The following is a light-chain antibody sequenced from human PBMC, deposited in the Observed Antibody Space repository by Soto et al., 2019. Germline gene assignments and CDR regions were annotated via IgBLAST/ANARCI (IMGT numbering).Light chain of an antibody. V-gene: IGKV1-17*03. CDR3: LQHNSYPPCT. Sequence: DIQMTQSQSAMSASVGVRVTITCRARQGISNYSAWFQQKPWKVPKRLIYAASTLQSGFPSRFSGSGSGTEFTLRISRLQPEDFATYDCLQHNSYPPCTFGQGTNVEIK. CDR1: QGISNY. J-gene: IGKJ1*01. CDR2: AAS.